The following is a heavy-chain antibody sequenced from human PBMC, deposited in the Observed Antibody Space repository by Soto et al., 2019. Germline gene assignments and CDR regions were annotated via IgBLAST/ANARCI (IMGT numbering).Heavy chain of an antibody. V-gene: IGHV4-34*01. D-gene: IGHD2-15*01. CDR2: INHSGST. Sequence: SETLSLTCAVYGGSFSGYYWSWIRQPPGKGLEWIGEINHSGSTNYNPSLKSRVTISGDTSKNQFSLKLSSVTAADTAVYYCARGANLRSGGSCCGPRGWFDPWGQGTLVTVSS. J-gene: IGHJ5*02. CDR1: GGSFSGYY. CDR3: ARGANLRSGGSCCGPRGWFDP.